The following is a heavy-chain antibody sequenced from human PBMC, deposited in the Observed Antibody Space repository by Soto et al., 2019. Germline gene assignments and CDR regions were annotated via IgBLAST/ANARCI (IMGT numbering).Heavy chain of an antibody. CDR2: TYYRSKWYN. CDR1: GDSVSSNSAA. J-gene: IGHJ6*02. Sequence: SQTLSLTCAISGDSVSSNSAAWNWIRQSPSRGLEWLGRTYYRSKWYNDYAASMKSRITINPDTSKNQFSLQLNSVTPEDTAVYYCARGAYCSGGSCYRNYYYYGMDVWGQGTTVTVSS. D-gene: IGHD2-15*01. V-gene: IGHV6-1*01. CDR3: ARGAYCSGGSCYRNYYYYGMDV.